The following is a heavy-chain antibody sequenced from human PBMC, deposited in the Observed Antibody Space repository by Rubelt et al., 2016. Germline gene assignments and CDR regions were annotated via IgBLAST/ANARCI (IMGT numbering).Heavy chain of an antibody. D-gene: IGHD5-18*01. CDR3: VGGDTALNWFDP. CDR2: ISSSSSYI. CDR1: GFTFSSYS. J-gene: IGHJ5*02. Sequence: VQLVESGGGVVQPGRSLRLSCAASGFTFSSYSMNWVRQAPGKGLEWVSSISSSSSYIYYADSVKGRFTISRDNAKNSLYLQMNSLRAEDTAVYYCVGGDTALNWFDPWGQGTLVTVSS. V-gene: IGHV3-21*01.